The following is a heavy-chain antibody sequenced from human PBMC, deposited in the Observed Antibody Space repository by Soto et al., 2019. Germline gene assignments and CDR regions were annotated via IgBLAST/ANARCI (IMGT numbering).Heavy chain of an antibody. V-gene: IGHV1-69*13. D-gene: IGHD2-2*03. CDR2: IIPIFGTT. CDR1: GGTFSSHA. Sequence: SVKVSCKASGGTFSSHAISWVRQAPGRGLEWMGGIIPIFGTTNYAQNFRARVTITADESTSTAYMEPSSLTSEDTAVYYCGSVGYCSSTNCLFYYYHYGMDVWGQGTTVTVSS. J-gene: IGHJ6*02. CDR3: GSVGYCSSTNCLFYYYHYGMDV.